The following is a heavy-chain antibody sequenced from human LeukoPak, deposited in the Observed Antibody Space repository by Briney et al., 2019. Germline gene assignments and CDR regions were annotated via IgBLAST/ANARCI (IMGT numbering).Heavy chain of an antibody. CDR1: EFTFSNYG. D-gene: IGHD6-19*01. CDR3: ARDRLAYSSGWYNY. CDR2: ISSNGGST. J-gene: IGHJ4*02. Sequence: PGGSLRLSCVASEFTFSNYGMHWVRQAPGKGLEYVSAISSNGGSTYYANSVKGRFTISRDNSKNTLYLQMGSLRAEDMAVYYCARDRLAYSSGWYNYWGQGTLVTVSS. V-gene: IGHV3-64*01.